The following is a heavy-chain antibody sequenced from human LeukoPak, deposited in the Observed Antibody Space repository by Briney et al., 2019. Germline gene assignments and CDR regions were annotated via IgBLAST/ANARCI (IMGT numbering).Heavy chain of an antibody. D-gene: IGHD2-2*01. CDR2: ISAYNGNT. Sequence: ASVKVSCKASGYTFTSYGISWVRQAPGQGLEWMGWISAYNGNTNYAQKLQGRVTMTTDTSTSTAYMELRSLRSDDTAVYYCARSGRLLSLVVPAGQNAFDIWGQGTMVTVSS. J-gene: IGHJ3*02. CDR1: GYTFTSYG. CDR3: ARSGRLLSLVVPAGQNAFDI. V-gene: IGHV1-18*01.